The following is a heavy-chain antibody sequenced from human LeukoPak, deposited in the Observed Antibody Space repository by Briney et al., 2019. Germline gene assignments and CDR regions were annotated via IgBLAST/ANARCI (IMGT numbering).Heavy chain of an antibody. CDR3: ARDSLSLYDILTGYSHFDY. J-gene: IGHJ4*02. CDR2: INTNTGNP. D-gene: IGHD3-9*01. Sequence: ASVKVSCKASGYTFTSYAMNWVRQAPGQGLEWMGWINTNTGNPTYAQGFTGRFVFSLDTSVSTAYLQISSLKAEDTAVYYCARDSLSLYDILTGYSHFDYWGQGTLVTVSS. V-gene: IGHV7-4-1*02. CDR1: GYTFTSYA.